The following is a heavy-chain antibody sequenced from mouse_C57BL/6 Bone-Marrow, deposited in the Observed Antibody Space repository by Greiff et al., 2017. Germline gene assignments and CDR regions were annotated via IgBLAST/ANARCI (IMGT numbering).Heavy chain of an antibody. Sequence: QVQLQQPGAELVRPGTSVKLSCKASGYTFTSYWMHWVKQSPGQGLEWIGVIDPSDSYTNYSQKFKGKATLTVDTSSSTAYMQLSSLTSEDSAVYYCARGFITTVVAPPWFAYWGQGTLVTVSA. CDR2: IDPSDSYT. J-gene: IGHJ3*01. CDR3: ARGFITTVVAPPWFAY. CDR1: GYTFTSYW. D-gene: IGHD1-1*01. V-gene: IGHV1-59*01.